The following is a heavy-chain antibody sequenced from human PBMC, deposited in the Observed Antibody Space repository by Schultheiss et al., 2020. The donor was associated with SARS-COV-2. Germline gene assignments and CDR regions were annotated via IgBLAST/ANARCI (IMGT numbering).Heavy chain of an antibody. V-gene: IGHV4-34*01. CDR1: GGSFSGYY. D-gene: IGHD6-19*01. CDR3: ARRYSSGWYDNWFDP. J-gene: IGHJ5*02. Sequence: SETLSLTCAVYGGSFSGYYWSWIRQPPGKGLEWIGEINHSGSTNYNPSLKSRVTMSVDTSKNQFSLKLSSVTAADTAVYYCARRYSSGWYDNWFDPWGQGTLVTVSS. CDR2: INHSGST.